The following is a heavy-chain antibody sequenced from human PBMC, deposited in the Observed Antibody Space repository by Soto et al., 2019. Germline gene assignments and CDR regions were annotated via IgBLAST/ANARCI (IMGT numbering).Heavy chain of an antibody. CDR3: ARDVHCSGGSCYSGNY. D-gene: IGHD2-15*01. CDR2: IYSGGST. Sequence: GGSLRLSCAASGFTVSSNYMSWVRQAPGKGLEWVSVIYSGGSTYYADPVKGRFTISRDNSKNTLYLQMNSLRAEDTAVYYCARDVHCSGGSCYSGNYWGQGTLVTVSS. V-gene: IGHV3-53*01. J-gene: IGHJ4*02. CDR1: GFTVSSNY.